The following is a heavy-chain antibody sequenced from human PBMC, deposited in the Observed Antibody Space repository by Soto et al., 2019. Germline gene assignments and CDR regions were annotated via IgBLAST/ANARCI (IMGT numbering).Heavy chain of an antibody. CDR2: IIPIFDTA. CDR3: AGRSSVVPGYYYGMDV. Sequence: QVQLVQSGAEVKKPGSSVKVSCKASGGTFSSYAISWVRQAPGQGLEWMGGIIPIFDTADYAQKFQGRVTITADESTNTPYIELSSLRSEDTAVYYWAGRSSVVPGYYYGMDVWGQGTTVTVSS. D-gene: IGHD2-2*01. J-gene: IGHJ6*02. CDR1: GGTFSSYA. V-gene: IGHV1-69*12.